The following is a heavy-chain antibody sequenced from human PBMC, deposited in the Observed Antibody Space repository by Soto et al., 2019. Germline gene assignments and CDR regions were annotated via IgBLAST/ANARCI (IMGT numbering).Heavy chain of an antibody. Sequence: SEPLSLTCTVSGGSVSSYYWSWIRQPPGKGLEWIGYTYYFGGTNYNPSLKSRVTISVDTSKNQFSLKMSSATAADTAVYYCARVSRWGGIVATPMRKPYYYYMDVWGKGTTVTVSS. CDR3: ARVSRWGGIVATPMRKPYYYYMDV. V-gene: IGHV4-59*02. CDR1: GGSVSSYY. J-gene: IGHJ6*03. D-gene: IGHD5-12*01. CDR2: TYYFGGT.